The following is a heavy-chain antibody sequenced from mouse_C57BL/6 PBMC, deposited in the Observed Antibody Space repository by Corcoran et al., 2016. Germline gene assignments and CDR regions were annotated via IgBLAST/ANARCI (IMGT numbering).Heavy chain of an antibody. J-gene: IGHJ3*01. CDR3: ARDGSSYDRFAY. V-gene: IGHV3-6*01. Sequence: DVQLQESGPGLVKPSQSLSLTCSVTGYSITSGYYWNWIRQFPGNKLEWMGYISYDGSNNYNPSLKNRISLTRDTSKNQFFLKLNSVTTEDTATYYCARDGSSYDRFAYWGQGTLVTVSA. D-gene: IGHD1-1*01. CDR1: GYSITSGYY. CDR2: ISYDGSN.